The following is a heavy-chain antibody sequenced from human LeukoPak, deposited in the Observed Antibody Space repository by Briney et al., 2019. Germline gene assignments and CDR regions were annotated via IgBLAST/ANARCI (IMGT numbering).Heavy chain of an antibody. J-gene: IGHJ4*02. CDR2: INHSGST. Sequence: SETLSLTCAVYGGSFSGYYWSWIRQPPGKGLEWIGEINHSGSTNYNPSLKSRVTISVDTSKNQFSLKLSSVTAADTAVYYCARVSYYYDSRDYWGQGTLVTVSS. V-gene: IGHV4-34*01. D-gene: IGHD3-22*01. CDR3: ARVSYYYDSRDY. CDR1: GGSFSGYY.